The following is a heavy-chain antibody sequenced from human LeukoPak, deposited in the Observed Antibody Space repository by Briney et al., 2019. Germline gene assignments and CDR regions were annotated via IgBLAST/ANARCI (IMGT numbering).Heavy chain of an antibody. Sequence: SVKVSCKASGGTFSSYAISWVRQAPGQGLEWMGGIIPIFGTANYAQKFQGRVTITADESTSTAYMELSSLRSEDTAVYYCARDSLRLGSSSNYYYYYYMDVWGKGTTVTVSS. CDR3: ARDSLRLGSSSNYYYYYYMDV. CDR2: IIPIFGTA. D-gene: IGHD6-6*01. V-gene: IGHV1-69*13. J-gene: IGHJ6*03. CDR1: GGTFSSYA.